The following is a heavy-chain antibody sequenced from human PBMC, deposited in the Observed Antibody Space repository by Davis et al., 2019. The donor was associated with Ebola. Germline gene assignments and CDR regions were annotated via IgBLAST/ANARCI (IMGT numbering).Heavy chain of an antibody. J-gene: IGHJ4*02. CDR3: ARDMYSNSWYLWYFDY. CDR2: IDPNSGGT. CDR1: GYTFTSYD. Sequence: ASVKVSCKASGYTFTSYDINWVRQATGQGLEWMGRIDPNSGGTNYAQKFQGRVTLTRDTSISTVYMELSNLSSDDTAVYYCARDMYSNSWYLWYFDYWGQGTLVTVSS. V-gene: IGHV1-2*06. D-gene: IGHD6-13*01.